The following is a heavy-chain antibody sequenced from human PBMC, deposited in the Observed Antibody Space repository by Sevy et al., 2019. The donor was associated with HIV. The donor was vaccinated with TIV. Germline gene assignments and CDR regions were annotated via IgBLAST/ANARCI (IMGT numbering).Heavy chain of an antibody. D-gene: IGHD3-16*01. CDR2: ISYSGST. Sequence: SETLSLTCTVSGGSISSGGYYWSWIRQHPGKGLEWIGYISYSGSTYYNPSLKSRVTISVDTSKNQFSLKLSSVTAADTAVYYCARVGGIPITYFDHWGQGTLVTVSS. J-gene: IGHJ4*02. V-gene: IGHV4-31*03. CDR3: ARVGGIPITYFDH. CDR1: GGSISSGGYY.